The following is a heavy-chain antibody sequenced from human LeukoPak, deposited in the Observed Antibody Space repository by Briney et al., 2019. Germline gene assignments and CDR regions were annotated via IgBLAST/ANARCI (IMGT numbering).Heavy chain of an antibody. D-gene: IGHD2-8*01. CDR2: ITPIFGTA. Sequence: SVKVSCKASGGTFSSYAISWVGQAPGQGREGMGGITPIFGTANTPQTFRVRVPFTAAKSTTTAYMELSSLRSEDTAVYYCARDSKLMVYAMDYWGQGTLVTVSS. CDR3: ARDSKLMVYAMDY. J-gene: IGHJ4*02. V-gene: IGHV1-69*06. CDR1: GGTFSSYA.